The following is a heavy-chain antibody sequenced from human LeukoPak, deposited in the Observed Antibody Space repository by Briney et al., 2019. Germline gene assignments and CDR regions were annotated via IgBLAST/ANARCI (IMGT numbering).Heavy chain of an antibody. CDR2: INPNSGGT. D-gene: IGHD5-12*01. CDR1: GYTFTGYY. J-gene: IGHJ4*02. V-gene: IGHV1-2*02. Sequence: ASVKVSCKASGYTFTGYYMYWVRQAPGQGLEWMGWINPNSGGTNYAQKFQGRVTMTRDTSISTAYMELSRLRSDDTAVYYCARVYGGYSGYDSYFDYWGQGTLVTVSS. CDR3: ARVYGGYSGYDSYFDY.